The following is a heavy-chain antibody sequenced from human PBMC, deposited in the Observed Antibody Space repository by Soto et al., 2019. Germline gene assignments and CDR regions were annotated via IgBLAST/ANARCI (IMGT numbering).Heavy chain of an antibody. CDR3: ARKVPGSTSRPNYWYFDL. J-gene: IGHJ2*01. D-gene: IGHD3-10*01. CDR1: GFTFISYA. Sequence: EVQLLESGGGLVQPGGSLRLSCEGSGFTFISYAMNWVRQAPGKGLEWVSAISGGGDTTFYADSVEGRFTISRDNSKNTVTLQMNSLGVDDTAVYYCARKVPGSTSRPNYWYFDLWGRGTLLTVSS. CDR2: ISGGGDTT. V-gene: IGHV3-23*01.